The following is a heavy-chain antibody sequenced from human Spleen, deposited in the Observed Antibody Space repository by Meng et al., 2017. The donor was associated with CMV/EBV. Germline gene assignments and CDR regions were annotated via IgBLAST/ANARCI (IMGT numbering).Heavy chain of an antibody. CDR3: ARIERRRILKYCGSDCSTTDY. V-gene: IGHV4-4*02. CDR2: IYHSGST. Sequence: QVQPQQGGAGLVKPSGSLSLTCAVSGGSISSSNLWTWVRQVPGKGLEWIGEIYHSGSTNYNPSLKSRVTISVDKFKNQFSLKLGSVTAADTAVYYCARIERRRILKYCGSDCSTTDYWGQGTLVTVSS. D-gene: IGHD2-21*02. J-gene: IGHJ4*02. CDR1: GGSISSSNL.